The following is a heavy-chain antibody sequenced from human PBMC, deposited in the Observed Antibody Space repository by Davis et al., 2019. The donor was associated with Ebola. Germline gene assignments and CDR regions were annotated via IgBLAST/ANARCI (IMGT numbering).Heavy chain of an antibody. Sequence: GESLKISCGASGFTFSHYAMSWVRQAPGEGLEWVSSVSSGSAENKYYANSVKGRFTISRDNAKRSLYLQMNNLRAEDTAVYFCAYLGSYDYWGQGTLVTVSS. CDR3: AYLGSYDY. D-gene: IGHD7-27*01. CDR2: SSGSAENK. J-gene: IGHJ4*02. CDR1: GFTFSHYA. V-gene: IGHV3-23*01.